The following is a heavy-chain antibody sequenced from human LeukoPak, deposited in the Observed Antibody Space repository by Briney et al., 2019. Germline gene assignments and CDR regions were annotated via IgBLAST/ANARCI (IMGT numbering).Heavy chain of an antibody. V-gene: IGHV3-48*03. D-gene: IGHD4-17*01. CDR1: GFTFSSYE. CDR3: ARDYLRTTVTAPWYFDL. Sequence: QPGGSLRLSCAASGFTFSSYEMNWVRQAPGKGLEWVSYISSSGSTIYYADSVKGRFTISRDNAKNSLYLQMNSLRAEDTAVYYCARDYLRTTVTAPWYFDLWGRGTLVTVSS. CDR2: ISSSGSTI. J-gene: IGHJ2*01.